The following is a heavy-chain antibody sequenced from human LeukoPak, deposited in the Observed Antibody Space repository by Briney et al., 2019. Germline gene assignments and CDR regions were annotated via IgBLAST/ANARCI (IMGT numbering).Heavy chain of an antibody. CDR3: AKDRLGVLGGNWFDP. CDR1: GFTFSSYA. CDR2: ISGSGGST. J-gene: IGHJ5*02. V-gene: IGHV3-23*01. Sequence: GGSLRLSCAASGFTFSSYAMSWVRQAPGKGLEGVSAISGSGGSTYYADSVKGRFTISRDNSKNTLYLQMNSLRAEDTAVYYCAKDRLGVLGGNWFDPWGQGTLVTVSS. D-gene: IGHD3-16*01.